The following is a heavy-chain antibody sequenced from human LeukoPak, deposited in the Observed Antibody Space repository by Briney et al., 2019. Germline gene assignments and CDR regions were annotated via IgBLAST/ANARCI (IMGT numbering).Heavy chain of an antibody. V-gene: IGHV3-7*01. Sequence: PGGSLRLSCAASGFTFSSDWMSWVRQAPGKGLEWVAIIKKDGSEKHYVDSVKGRFTISRDNAKNSLYLQMNSLRAEDTALYYCAKGGTTGAYWGQGTLVTVSS. CDR1: GFTFSSDW. CDR2: IKKDGSEK. CDR3: AKGGTTGAY. J-gene: IGHJ4*02. D-gene: IGHD4-17*01.